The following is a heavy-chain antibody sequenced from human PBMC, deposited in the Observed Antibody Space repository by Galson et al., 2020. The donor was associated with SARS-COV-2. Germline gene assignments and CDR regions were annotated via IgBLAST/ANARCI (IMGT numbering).Heavy chain of an antibody. CDR3: ARARGSWSFDY. Sequence: LSLTCAASGFTIGSYWMSWVRQAPGKGLEWVANIKQDGFEKYYVDSVEGRFTISRDNAKNSLYMQMNSLRAEDTAVYYCARARGSWSFDYWGQGTLVTVSS. CDR2: IKQDGFEK. CDR1: GFTIGSYW. D-gene: IGHD6-13*01. J-gene: IGHJ4*02. V-gene: IGHV3-7*05.